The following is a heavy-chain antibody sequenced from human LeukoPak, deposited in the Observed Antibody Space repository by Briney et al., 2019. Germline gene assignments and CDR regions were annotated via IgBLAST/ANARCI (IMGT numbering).Heavy chain of an antibody. CDR3: AKSGLKQWLARAFTFDI. CDR1: GFTFSDYA. D-gene: IGHD6-19*01. V-gene: IGHV3-23*01. J-gene: IGHJ3*02. CDR2: ISDSGGSS. Sequence: GGSLRLSCAASGFTFSDYAMSWVRQAPGKGLEWVSIISDSGGSSYYADSVQGRFTISRDNSKNTLYLQMNSLRAEDTAIYYCAKSGLKQWLARAFTFDIWGQGTMVTVSS.